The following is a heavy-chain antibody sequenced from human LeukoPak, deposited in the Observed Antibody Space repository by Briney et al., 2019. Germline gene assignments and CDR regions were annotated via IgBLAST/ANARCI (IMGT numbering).Heavy chain of an antibody. CDR2: ISGSGGST. D-gene: IGHD6-13*01. Sequence: GGSLRLSCAASGFTFSSYAMSWVRQAPGKGLEWVSAISGSGGSTYYADSVKGRFTISRDNSKNTLYPQMNSLRAEDTAVYYCAKDTSSSWVPYWYFDLWGRGTLVTVSS. CDR3: AKDTSSSWVPYWYFDL. J-gene: IGHJ2*01. CDR1: GFTFSSYA. V-gene: IGHV3-23*01.